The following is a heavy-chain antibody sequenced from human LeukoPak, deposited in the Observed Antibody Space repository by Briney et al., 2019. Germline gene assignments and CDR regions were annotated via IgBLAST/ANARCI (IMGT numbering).Heavy chain of an antibody. CDR3: AREATYCSSTSCYALDYYYGMDV. Sequence: GASVKVSCKASGGTFSSYAISWVRQAPGQGLEWMGGIIPIFGTANYAQKFQGRVTITADESTSTAYMELSSLRSEDTAVYYCAREATYCSSTSCYALDYYYGMDVWGKGTTLTVSS. D-gene: IGHD2-2*01. J-gene: IGHJ6*04. CDR1: GGTFSSYA. CDR2: IIPIFGTA. V-gene: IGHV1-69*13.